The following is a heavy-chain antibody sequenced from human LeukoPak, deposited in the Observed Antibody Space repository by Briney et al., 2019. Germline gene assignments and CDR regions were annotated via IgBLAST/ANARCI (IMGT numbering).Heavy chain of an antibody. CDR1: GFTFSRHG. V-gene: IGHV3-30*03. J-gene: IGHJ4*02. CDR2: ISNDGSRK. Sequence: HPGGSLRLSCAPSGFTFSRHGMHWVRQAPGKGLEWVAIISNDGSRKYYAHSVEGRFTISRDNSKNTLYLPMDSLRAEDTAVYYCARDRAWNYFDYWGQGTLVTVSS. D-gene: IGHD3-3*01. CDR3: ARDRAWNYFDY.